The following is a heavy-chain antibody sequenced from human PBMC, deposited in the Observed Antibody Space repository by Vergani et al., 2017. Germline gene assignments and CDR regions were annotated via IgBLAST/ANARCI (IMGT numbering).Heavy chain of an antibody. V-gene: IGHV4-61*02. CDR3: ARDHYYDSSGYFFFDY. CDR1: GGSISSGSYY. Sequence: QVQLQESGPGLVKPSQTLSLTCTVSGGSISSGSYYWSWIRQPAGKGLEWIGRIYTSGSTNYNPSLKSRVTMSVDTSKNQFSLKLSSVTAADTAVYYCARDHYYDSSGYFFFDYWGQGTLVTVSS. CDR2: IYTSGST. J-gene: IGHJ4*02. D-gene: IGHD3-22*01.